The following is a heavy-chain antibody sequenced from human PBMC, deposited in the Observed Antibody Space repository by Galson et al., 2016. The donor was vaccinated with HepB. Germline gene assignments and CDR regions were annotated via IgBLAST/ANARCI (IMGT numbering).Heavy chain of an antibody. Sequence: SETLSLTCSVSDGSISNKNYYWGWIRQSPGKGLEWIGSIYYAGSTYYNPSLKSRVALSVDASQNLFSLRLSSVTAADTAVYYCARHVPPYSYYGTGKYYNVFDYCGQGSLVTVAA. CDR1: DGSISNKNYY. CDR3: ARHVPPYSYYGTGKYYNVFDY. V-gene: IGHV4-39*01. D-gene: IGHD3-10*01. J-gene: IGHJ4*02. CDR2: IYYAGST.